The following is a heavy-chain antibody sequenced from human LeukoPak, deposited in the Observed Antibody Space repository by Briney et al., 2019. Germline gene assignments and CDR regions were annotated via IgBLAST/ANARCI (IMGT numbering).Heavy chain of an antibody. V-gene: IGHV3-30-3*01. J-gene: IGHJ3*02. Sequence: GGSLRLSCAASGFTFSVYSIHWVRQAPGKGLEWVAVMSSDGSNKYYADSVKGRFTISRDNSRNTMYLQMNSLRAEDTAVYYCARALSSGWSHAFDIWGQGTMVTVSS. CDR3: ARALSSGWSHAFDI. CDR2: MSSDGSNK. CDR1: GFTFSVYS. D-gene: IGHD6-19*01.